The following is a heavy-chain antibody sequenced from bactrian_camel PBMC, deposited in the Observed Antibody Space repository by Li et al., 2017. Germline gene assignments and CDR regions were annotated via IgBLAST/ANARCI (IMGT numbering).Heavy chain of an antibody. D-gene: IGHD2*01. J-gene: IGHJ4*01. V-gene: IGHV3S53*01. CDR2: IGDHGRT. Sequence: QLVESGGGSVQSGGSLRLSCAVSGYAYCVGWFRQAPGKEREGVATIGDHGRTTYSDSVKGRFTISRDNAKNTLYLQVNGLKPEDTAMYYCTKRKGRYSGGCTIAGLGVYDYNYWGQGTQVTVS. CDR1: GYAYC. CDR3: TKRKGRYSGGCTIAGLGVYDYNY.